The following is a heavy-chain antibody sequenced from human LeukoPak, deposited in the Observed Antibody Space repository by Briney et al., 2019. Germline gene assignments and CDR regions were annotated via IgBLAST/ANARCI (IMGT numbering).Heavy chain of an antibody. CDR3: ARAIAMVRGVITVYYYYMDV. Sequence: GGSLRLSCAASGFTVSNNYMSWVRQVPGKGLEWVSVIYSGGSTFYADSVKGRFTISRYNSKNTLYLQMNSLRTEDTAVYYCARAIAMVRGVITVYYYYMDVWGKGTTVTVSS. V-gene: IGHV3-66*02. J-gene: IGHJ6*03. CDR2: IYSGGST. CDR1: GFTVSNNY. D-gene: IGHD3-10*01.